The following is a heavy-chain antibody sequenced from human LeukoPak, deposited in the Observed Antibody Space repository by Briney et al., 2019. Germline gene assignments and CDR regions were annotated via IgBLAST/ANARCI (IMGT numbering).Heavy chain of an antibody. CDR1: GFTFSSYG. Sequence: GSLRLSCAASGFTFSSYGMHWIRQAPGKGLEWVSYISSSGSTIYYADSVKGRFTISRDNAKNSLYLQVNSLRAEDTAVYYCAKVLYYYDSSGYQRSDAFDIWGQGTMVTVSS. D-gene: IGHD3-22*01. J-gene: IGHJ3*02. CDR2: ISSSGSTI. CDR3: AKVLYYYDSSGYQRSDAFDI. V-gene: IGHV3-48*04.